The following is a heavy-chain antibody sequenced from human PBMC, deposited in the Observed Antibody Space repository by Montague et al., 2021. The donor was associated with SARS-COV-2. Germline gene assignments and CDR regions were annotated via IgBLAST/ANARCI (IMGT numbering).Heavy chain of an antibody. D-gene: IGHD2-21*01. J-gene: IGHJ4*02. V-gene: IGHV3-7*01. CDR2: IKQDGSEK. CDR3: ARDQGQGYCGGDCYVGLDY. CDR1: GFTSSNYW. Sequence: SLRLSCAASGFTSSNYWMSWVRQAPGKGLEWVANIKQDGSEKHYVDSVKGRFTISRDNAKNSLYLQMNSLRAEDTAVYFCARDQGQGYCGGDCYVGLDYWGQGTLVTVSS.